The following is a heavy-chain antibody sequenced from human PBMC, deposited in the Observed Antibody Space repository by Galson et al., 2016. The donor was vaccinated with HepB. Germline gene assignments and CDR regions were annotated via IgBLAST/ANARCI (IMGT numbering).Heavy chain of an antibody. D-gene: IGHD5-24*01. CDR1: RDDFTTSW. CDR3: ARHSDGYNFY. CDR2: IYPDDSDA. J-gene: IGHJ4*02. V-gene: IGHV5-51*01. Sequence: QSGAEVKKAGESLKISCEGSRDDFTTSWIGWVRQMPGKGLEWMGLIYPDDSDARYGPSFQGQVTISADKSISTAYLQWSSLKASDTAMYYCARHSDGYNFYWGQGTLVTVSS.